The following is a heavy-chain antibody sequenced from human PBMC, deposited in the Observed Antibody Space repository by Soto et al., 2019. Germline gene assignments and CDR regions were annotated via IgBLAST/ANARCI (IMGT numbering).Heavy chain of an antibody. CDR1: GISFSSFL. CDR3: ARGPY. CDR2: ISEDGSET. J-gene: IGHJ4*01. Sequence: GGSLRLSCAASGISFSSFLMSWVRQAPGKGPEWLANISEDGSETYYVDSAKGRFTIFRDNSKNSLHMQMNSLRAEDTAVYYCARGPYWGQGTLVTVSS. V-gene: IGHV3-7*01.